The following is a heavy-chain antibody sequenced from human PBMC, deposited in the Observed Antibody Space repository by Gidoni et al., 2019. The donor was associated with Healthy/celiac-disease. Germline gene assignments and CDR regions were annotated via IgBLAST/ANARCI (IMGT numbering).Heavy chain of an antibody. J-gene: IGHJ2*01. CDR2: INPNSGGT. CDR1: GYTFTGYY. CDR3: ARVSERLLELWYFDL. D-gene: IGHD1-26*01. Sequence: QVQLVQSGAEVKKPGASVKVSCKASGYTFTGYYMHWVRQAPGQGLELMGWINPNSGGTNYAQKFQGRVTMTRDTSISTAYMELSRLRSDDTAVYYCARVSERLLELWYFDLWGRGTLVTVSS. V-gene: IGHV1-2*02.